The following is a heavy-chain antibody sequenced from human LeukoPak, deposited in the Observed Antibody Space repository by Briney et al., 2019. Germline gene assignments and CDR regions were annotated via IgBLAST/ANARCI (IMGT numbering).Heavy chain of an antibody. Sequence: PGGSLRLSCAASGFTFSSYSMNWVRQAPGKGLEWVSSISSSSSYIYYADSVKGRFTISRDNAKNSLYLQMNSLRAEDTAVYYCARDSGPVDQLLSFDVWGQGTLVTVSS. CDR3: ARDSGPVDQLLSFDV. CDR1: GFTFSSYS. CDR2: ISSSSSYI. D-gene: IGHD2-2*01. J-gene: IGHJ4*02. V-gene: IGHV3-21*04.